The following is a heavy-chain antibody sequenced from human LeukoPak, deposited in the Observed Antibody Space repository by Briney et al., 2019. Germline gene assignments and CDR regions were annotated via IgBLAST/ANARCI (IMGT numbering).Heavy chain of an antibody. CDR1: GFTFSSYS. D-gene: IGHD4-17*01. V-gene: IGHV3-21*04. CDR2: ISSSSSYI. J-gene: IGHJ4*02. Sequence: PGGSLRLSCAASGFTFSSYSMNWVRQAPGKGLEWVSSISSSSSYIYYADSVTGRFTISRDNAKNSLYLQMNSLRAEDTAVYYCARDPYDYGDYVDYWGQGTLVTVSS. CDR3: ARDPYDYGDYVDY.